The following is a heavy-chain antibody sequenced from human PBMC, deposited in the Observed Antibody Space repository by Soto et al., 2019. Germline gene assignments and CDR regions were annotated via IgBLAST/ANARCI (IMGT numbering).Heavy chain of an antibody. CDR1: GYTFTSYY. Sequence: ASVKVSCKASGYTFTSYYMHWVRQAPGQGLEWMGIINPSGGSTSYAQKFQGRVTMTRDTSTSTVYMELSSLRSEDTAVYYCASDAIVVVPAAKRYYYYYGMDVWGQGTTVTVSS. CDR3: ASDAIVVVPAAKRYYYYYGMDV. V-gene: IGHV1-46*01. J-gene: IGHJ6*02. CDR2: INPSGGST. D-gene: IGHD2-2*01.